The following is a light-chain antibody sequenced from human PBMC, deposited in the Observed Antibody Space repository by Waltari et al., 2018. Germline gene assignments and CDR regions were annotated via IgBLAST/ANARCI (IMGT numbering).Light chain of an antibody. J-gene: IGKJ1*01. V-gene: IGKV3-15*01. Sequence: EILMTQSPATVSVSPGERVTLSCRASQSVTSSLAWYQQKPGQAPRVLIFRASTRATGVPDRFTGSGSGTDFTLTISSLQSEDFGVYYCQQYHDWPPWTFGQGTRVEIK. CDR1: QSVTSS. CDR3: QQYHDWPPWT. CDR2: RAS.